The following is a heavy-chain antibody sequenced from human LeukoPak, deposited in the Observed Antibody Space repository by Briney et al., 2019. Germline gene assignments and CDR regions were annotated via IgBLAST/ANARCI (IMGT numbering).Heavy chain of an antibody. CDR1: GFTVSSYA. D-gene: IGHD6-19*01. V-gene: IGHV3-23*01. CDR2: ISDNGGST. J-gene: IGHJ5*02. CDR3: AKARFGSGWYDN. Sequence: GGSLRLSCAASGFTVSSYAMSWVRQAPGKGLEWVSVISDNGGSTYYADSVKGRFTISRDNFKNTLYLQMNSLRAEDTAVYYCAKARFGSGWYDNWGQGTLVTVSS.